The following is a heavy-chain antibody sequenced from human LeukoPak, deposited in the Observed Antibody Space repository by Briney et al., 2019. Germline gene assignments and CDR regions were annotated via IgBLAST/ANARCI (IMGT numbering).Heavy chain of an antibody. CDR1: GYTLTGYY. Sequence: ASVKVSCKASGYTLTGYYMHWVRQPPGQGLEWMGWINANSGGTNYAQKFQGRVTMTRDTSISTAYMELSRLRSDDTAVYYCARGGSSSWYSSGSYWGQGTLVTVSS. J-gene: IGHJ4*02. D-gene: IGHD6-13*01. V-gene: IGHV1-2*02. CDR2: INANSGGT. CDR3: ARGGSSSWYSSGSY.